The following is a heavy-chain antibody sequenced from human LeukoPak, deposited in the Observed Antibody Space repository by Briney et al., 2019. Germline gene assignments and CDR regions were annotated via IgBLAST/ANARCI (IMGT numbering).Heavy chain of an antibody. D-gene: IGHD1-26*01. CDR2: ISGSGAST. CDR3: AKDVGKWESLHFFDY. J-gene: IGHJ4*02. V-gene: IGHV3-23*01. CDR1: GFTFSTNA. Sequence: GGSLRLSCLTSGFTFSTNAMSWVRQAPGKGLEWISGISGSGASTYYADSVTGRFTISRDNSRNTLYLQMNSLRGDDTAVYYCAKDVGKWESLHFFDYWGQGALVTVSS.